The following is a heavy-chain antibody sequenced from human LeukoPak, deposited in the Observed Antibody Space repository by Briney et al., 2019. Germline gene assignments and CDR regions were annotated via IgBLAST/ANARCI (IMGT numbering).Heavy chain of an antibody. CDR1: GYSFTSYW. D-gene: IGHD6-13*01. CDR2: IYPGDSDT. V-gene: IGHV5-51*01. CDR3: ARPGAAAGTELDY. Sequence: KDGESLKISCKGSGYSFTSYWIGWVRQMPGKGLEWMGIIYPGDSDTRYSPSFQGQVTISADKSISTAYLQWSSLKASDTAMYYCARPGAAAGTELDYWGQGTLVTVSS. J-gene: IGHJ4*02.